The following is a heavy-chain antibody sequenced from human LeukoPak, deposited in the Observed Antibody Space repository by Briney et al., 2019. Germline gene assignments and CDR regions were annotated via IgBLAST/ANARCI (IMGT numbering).Heavy chain of an antibody. CDR2: ISGSGGST. CDR1: GFTFSSYA. CDR3: AKDRVTGPQIYYFDY. Sequence: GGSLRLSCAASGFTFSSYAMSWVRQAPGKGLEWVSAISGSGGSTYYADSVEGRFTISRDNSKNTLYLQMNSLRAEDTAVYYCAKDRVTGPQIYYFDYWGQGTLVTVSS. D-gene: IGHD1-20*01. J-gene: IGHJ4*02. V-gene: IGHV3-23*01.